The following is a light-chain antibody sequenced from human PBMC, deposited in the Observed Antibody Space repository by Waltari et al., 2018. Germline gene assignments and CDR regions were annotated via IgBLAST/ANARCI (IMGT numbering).Light chain of an antibody. Sequence: DIKLTQSPSPLSPLEGDRIPTPCRASQPIYTYLNWYLQRPGRAPKLLIYAASTLQSGVPSRFSGSGSGTDFTLTISSLQPDDFGTYFCQQSHSSPLTFGEGTKLE. CDR3: QQSHSSPLT. CDR2: AAS. J-gene: IGKJ4*02. V-gene: IGKV1-39*01. CDR1: QPIYTY.